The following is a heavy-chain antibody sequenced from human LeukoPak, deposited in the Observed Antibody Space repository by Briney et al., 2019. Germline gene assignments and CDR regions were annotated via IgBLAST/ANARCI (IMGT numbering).Heavy chain of an antibody. Sequence: ASVKVSCKASGYTFTSYYMHWVRQAPGQGLEWMGIINPSGGSTSYAQKFQGRVTMTRDTSTSTVYMELSSLRSEDTAVYYCARGPKYQLSNGGWFDPWGQGTLVTVSS. V-gene: IGHV1-46*01. CDR1: GYTFTSYY. CDR3: ARGPKYQLSNGGWFDP. CDR2: INPSGGST. J-gene: IGHJ5*02. D-gene: IGHD2-2*01.